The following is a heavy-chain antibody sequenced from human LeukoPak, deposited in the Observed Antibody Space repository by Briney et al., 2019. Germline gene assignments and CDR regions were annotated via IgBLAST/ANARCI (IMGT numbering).Heavy chain of an antibody. CDR1: GFIFSSHA. Sequence: GGSLRLSCTASGFIFSSHAMHWVRQAPGKGLEWVAITWYSGNDEYYADSVKGRCTISRDNSKNTLYLQMNSLRAEDTAVYYCARDREMTTVSGGMDVWGQGTTVTVSS. J-gene: IGHJ6*02. CDR2: TWYSGNDE. V-gene: IGHV3-33*08. D-gene: IGHD4-17*01. CDR3: ARDREMTTVSGGMDV.